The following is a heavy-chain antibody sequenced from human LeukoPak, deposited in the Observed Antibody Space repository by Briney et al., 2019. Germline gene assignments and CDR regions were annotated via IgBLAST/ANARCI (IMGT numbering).Heavy chain of an antibody. V-gene: IGHV4-30-2*03. CDR3: ARHDSGATGGYYYYYMDV. CDR1: GGSISSGGYY. J-gene: IGHJ6*03. D-gene: IGHD1-1*01. CDR2: IYHSGST. Sequence: PSETLSLTCTVSGGSISSGGYYWSWIRQPPGKGLEWIGYIYHSGSTYYNPSLKSRFTISVDTSKNQFSLKLRPVTAADTAVYYCARHDSGATGGYYYYYMDVWGKGPTVTVSS.